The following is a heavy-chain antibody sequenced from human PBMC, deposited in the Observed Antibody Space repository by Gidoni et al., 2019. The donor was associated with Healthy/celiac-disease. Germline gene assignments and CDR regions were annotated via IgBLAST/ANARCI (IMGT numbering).Heavy chain of an antibody. J-gene: IGHJ5*02. CDR3: ARDGGRYGGKLAWFDP. Sequence: QVQLVQSGAEVKKPGASVKVSCQASGYTFTGYYMHWVRQAPGQGLEWMGWINPNSGGTNYAQKFQGRVTMTRDTSISTAYMELSRLRSDDTAVYYCARDGGRYGGKLAWFDPWGQGTLVTVSS. CDR1: GYTFTGYY. D-gene: IGHD2-15*01. V-gene: IGHV1-2*02. CDR2: INPNSGGT.